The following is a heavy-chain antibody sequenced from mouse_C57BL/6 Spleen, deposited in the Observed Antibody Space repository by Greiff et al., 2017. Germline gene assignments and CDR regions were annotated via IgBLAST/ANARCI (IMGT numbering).Heavy chain of an antibody. V-gene: IGHV2-6-1*01. Sequence: VQLQESGPGLVAPSQSLSITCTVSGFSLTSYGVHWVRQPPGKGLEWLVVIWSDGSTTYNSAPKSRLSISKDNSKSQVFLKMNSRQTDDTAMDYCARHGTGTYAMDYWGQGTSVTVSS. CDR2: IWSDGST. J-gene: IGHJ4*01. CDR1: GFSLTSYG. D-gene: IGHD4-1*01. CDR3: ARHGTGTYAMDY.